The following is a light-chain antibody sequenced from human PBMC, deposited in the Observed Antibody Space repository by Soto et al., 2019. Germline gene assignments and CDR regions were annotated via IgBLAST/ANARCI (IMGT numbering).Light chain of an antibody. CDR3: QQYNSYWT. CDR1: QSISSW. V-gene: IGKV1-5*03. Sequence: DIQMTQSPSTLSASVGDRVTITCRASQSISSWLAWYQQKPGKAPKLLIYKTSSIESGVPSRFSGRGSGTEFTLTISSLQPDDFAAYYCQQYNSYWTLGQGTKVEIK. CDR2: KTS. J-gene: IGKJ1*01.